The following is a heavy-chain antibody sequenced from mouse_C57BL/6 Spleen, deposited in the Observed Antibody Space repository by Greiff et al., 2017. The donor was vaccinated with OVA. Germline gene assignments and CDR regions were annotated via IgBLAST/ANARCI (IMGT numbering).Heavy chain of an antibody. CDR2: IDLSDSFT. V-gene: IGHV1-69*01. CDR1: GYTFTSYW. Sequence: QVQLQQPGAEFVMPGASVKLSCKASGYTFTSYWMHWVKQRPGQGLEWIGEIDLSDSFTNYNQKFQGKSTLTVDKSSSTAYMQLSSLTSEDSAVDYCARADGPFDYWGQGTSVTVSS. D-gene: IGHD3-1*01. J-gene: IGHJ4*01. CDR3: ARADGPFDY.